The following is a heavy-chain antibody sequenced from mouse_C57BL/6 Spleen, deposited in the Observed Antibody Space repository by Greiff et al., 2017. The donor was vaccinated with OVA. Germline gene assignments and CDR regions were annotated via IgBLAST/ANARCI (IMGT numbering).Heavy chain of an antibody. Sequence: ESGPGLVKPSQSLSLTCSVTGYSITSGYYWNWIRQFPGNKLEWMGYISYDGSNNYNPSLKNRISITRDTSKNQFFLKLNSVTTEDTATYYCARDGAFTTVVADYWGQGTSVTVSS. V-gene: IGHV3-6*01. D-gene: IGHD1-1*01. CDR3: ARDGAFTTVVADY. CDR2: ISYDGSN. CDR1: GYSITSGYY. J-gene: IGHJ4*01.